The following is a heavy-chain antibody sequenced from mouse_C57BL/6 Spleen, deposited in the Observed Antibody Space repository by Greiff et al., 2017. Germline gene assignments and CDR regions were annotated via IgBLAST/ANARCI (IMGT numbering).Heavy chain of an antibody. CDR1: GYTFTSYW. CDR3: ARGGYYYGSSYFFYFDY. CDR2: IYPSDSET. V-gene: IGHV1-61*01. J-gene: IGHJ2*01. Sequence: VQLQQPGAELVRPGSSVKLSCKASGYTFTSYWMDWVKQRPGQGLEWIGNIYPSDSETHYNQKFKDKATLTVDKSSSTAYMQLSSLTSEDSAVYYCARGGYYYGSSYFFYFDYWGQGTTLTVSS. D-gene: IGHD1-1*01.